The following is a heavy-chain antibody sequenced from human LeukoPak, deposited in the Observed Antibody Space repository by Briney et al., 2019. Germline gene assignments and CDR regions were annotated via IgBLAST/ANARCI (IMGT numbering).Heavy chain of an antibody. CDR3: AREGPVVGAYFY. V-gene: IGHV1-2*04. D-gene: IGHD1-26*01. Sequence: EASVKVSCKASGGTFSSYAISWVRQAPGQGLEWMGWINPNSGGTNYAQKFQGWVTMTRDTSISTAYMELSRLRSDDTAVYYCAREGPVVGAYFYWGQGTLVTVSS. CDR2: INPNSGGT. J-gene: IGHJ4*02. CDR1: GGTFSSYA.